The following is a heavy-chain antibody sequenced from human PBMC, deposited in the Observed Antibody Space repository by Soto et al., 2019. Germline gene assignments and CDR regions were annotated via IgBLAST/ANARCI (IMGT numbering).Heavy chain of an antibody. CDR1: GFNFDDYA. D-gene: IGHD5-12*01. CDR3: AKDHDEDFGYDLDYFDY. J-gene: IGHJ4*02. CDR2: MGWNGATT. V-gene: IGHV3-9*01. Sequence: EVQLVESGGGLVQPGRSLRISCAASGFNFDDYAMHWVRQAPGKDLEWVPGMGWNGATTSYAGSVKGRFTISRDNAKNSLYLQMNSLRIEDTAFYYCAKDHDEDFGYDLDYFDYWGLGTLVTVSS.